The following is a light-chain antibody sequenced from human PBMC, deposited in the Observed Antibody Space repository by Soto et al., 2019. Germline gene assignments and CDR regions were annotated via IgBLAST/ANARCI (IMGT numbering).Light chain of an antibody. Sequence: EIVLTQSPGTLSLSPGERATLSCRASQSVSSSYLAWYQQKPGQAPRLLIDGASSRATGIPDRFSGSGSGKDFTLTISRLEPEDFAVYYCQQYGSSPNTVGQGTKLEIK. CDR1: QSVSSSY. CDR2: GAS. CDR3: QQYGSSPNT. J-gene: IGKJ2*01. V-gene: IGKV3-20*01.